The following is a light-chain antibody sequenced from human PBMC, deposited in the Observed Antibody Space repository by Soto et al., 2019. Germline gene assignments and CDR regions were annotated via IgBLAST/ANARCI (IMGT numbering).Light chain of an antibody. V-gene: IGLV1-40*01. CDR3: QSYDNNVRV. CDR2: ANS. Sequence: QSVLTQPPSVSGAPGQTVTISCTGSSSNIGAGYDVHWYQQLPGTAPKLLIYANSNRPSGVPDRFSGFKSGTSASLAITGLQAEDEADYYCQSYDNNVRVFGGGTKLTVL. CDR1: SSNIGAGYD. J-gene: IGLJ2*01.